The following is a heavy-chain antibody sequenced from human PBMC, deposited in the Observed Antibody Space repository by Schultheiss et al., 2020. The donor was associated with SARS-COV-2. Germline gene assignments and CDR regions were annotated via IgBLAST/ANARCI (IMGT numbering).Heavy chain of an antibody. Sequence: SQTLSLTCAVYGGSFSDYYWNWIRQPPGKGLEWIGEINHSGSTNYNPSLKSRVTMSVDTSKNQFSLKLSSVTAADTAVYYCARGDYSSSAPFYWGQGTLVTVSS. V-gene: IGHV4-34*01. CDR1: GGSFSDYY. CDR2: INHSGST. D-gene: IGHD6-6*01. CDR3: ARGDYSSSAPFY. J-gene: IGHJ4*02.